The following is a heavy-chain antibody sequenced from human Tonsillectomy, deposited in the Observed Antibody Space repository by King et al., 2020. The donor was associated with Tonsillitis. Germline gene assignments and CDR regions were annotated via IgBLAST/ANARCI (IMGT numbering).Heavy chain of an antibody. CDR1: GFTFSNYG. CDR2: ICYDGSNK. V-gene: IGHV3-33*01. CDR3: ARVSVDSARLESFDS. D-gene: IGHD4-11*01. Sequence: QLVQSGGGVVQPGRSLRLSCAASGFTFSNYGMHWVRQAPGKGLEWVAVICYDGSNKQYADSVKGRFTISRDNSKNTLYLQINSLRAEDTAVYYCARVSVDSARLESFDSWGQGTLVTVSS. J-gene: IGHJ4*02.